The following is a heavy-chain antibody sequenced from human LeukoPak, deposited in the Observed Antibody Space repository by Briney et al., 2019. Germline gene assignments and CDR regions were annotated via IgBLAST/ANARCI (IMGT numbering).Heavy chain of an antibody. Sequence: PSETLSLTCTVSGGSISSYYWSWIRQPPGKGLEWIGYIYYSGSTNYNPSLKSRVTISVDTSKNQFSLKLSSVTAADTAVYYCARLPYSGYDYGYYYYMDVWGKGTTVTVSS. J-gene: IGHJ6*03. CDR1: GGSISSYY. D-gene: IGHD5-12*01. V-gene: IGHV4-59*01. CDR3: ARLPYSGYDYGYYYYMDV. CDR2: IYYSGST.